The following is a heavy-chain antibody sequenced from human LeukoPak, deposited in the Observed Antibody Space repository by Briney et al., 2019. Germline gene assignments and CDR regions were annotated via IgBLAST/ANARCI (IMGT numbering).Heavy chain of an antibody. CDR1: GGSISSYY. V-gene: IGHV4-4*07. CDR3: ASIPLFYSGYGIDY. J-gene: IGHJ4*02. D-gene: IGHD5-12*01. CDR2: IYTSGST. Sequence: PSETLSLTCTVSGGSISSYYWSWIRQPAGKGLEWIGRIYTSGSTNYNPSLKSRVTISVDKSKNQFSLKLSSVTAADTAVYYCASIPLFYSGYGIDYWGQGTLVTVSS.